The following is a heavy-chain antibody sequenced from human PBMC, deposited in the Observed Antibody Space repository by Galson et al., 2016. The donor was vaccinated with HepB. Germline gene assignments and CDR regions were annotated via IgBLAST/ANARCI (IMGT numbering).Heavy chain of an antibody. Sequence: PALVKPTQTLTLTCTFSGFSLSTSGVGVGWIRQPPGKALEWLALIYWDDDKRYSPSLNSRLTITKDTSKNQVVLTMTNMDPVDTATYYCAHSGLGYCGGGSCYLGAPLDYWGQGTLVTVSS. CDR3: AHSGLGYCGGGSCYLGAPLDY. V-gene: IGHV2-5*02. CDR2: IYWDDDK. J-gene: IGHJ4*02. CDR1: GFSLSTSGVG. D-gene: IGHD2-15*01.